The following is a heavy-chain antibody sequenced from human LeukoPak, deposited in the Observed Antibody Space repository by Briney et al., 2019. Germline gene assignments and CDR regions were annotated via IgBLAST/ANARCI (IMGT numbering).Heavy chain of an antibody. D-gene: IGHD3-22*01. CDR1: GFAFDDYG. CDR3: ARAVLRYYDSSGIDAFDI. CDR2: INWNGGST. V-gene: IGHV3-20*04. J-gene: IGHJ3*02. Sequence: GGSLRLSCAASGFAFDDYGMSWVRQAPGKGLEWVSGINWNGGSTGYADSVKGRFTISRDNAKNSLYLQMNSLRAEDTALYYCARAVLRYYDSSGIDAFDIWGQGTMVTVSS.